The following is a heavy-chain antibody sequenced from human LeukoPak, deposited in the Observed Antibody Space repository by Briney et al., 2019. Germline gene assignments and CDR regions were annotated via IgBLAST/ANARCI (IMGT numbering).Heavy chain of an antibody. CDR1: GFTFTSYA. Sequence: PGGSLRLSCAASGFTFTSYAMSWVRQAPGKGLEWVSVISGSGNSANYADSVKGQFTISRDNSRSTLYLQMTSLRVEDTATYYCVKAERFSGTKTPDYWGQGTLVTVAS. CDR3: VKAERFSGTKTPDY. D-gene: IGHD1-26*01. V-gene: IGHV3-23*01. CDR2: ISGSGNSA. J-gene: IGHJ4*02.